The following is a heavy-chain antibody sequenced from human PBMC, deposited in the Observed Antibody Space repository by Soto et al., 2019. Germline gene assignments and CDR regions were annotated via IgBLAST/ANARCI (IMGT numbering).Heavy chain of an antibody. V-gene: IGHV1-3*01. Sequence: ASAQVSSKASGYTFTSYDMDWVRQAPGQRLEWMGWINAGKGNTKYSQKFQGRVTITRDTSASTAYMELSSLRSEDTAVYYCARAPGGPGIAEYWGQGTLVTVSS. CDR1: GYTFTSYD. CDR3: ARAPGGPGIAEY. J-gene: IGHJ4*02. D-gene: IGHD6-13*01. CDR2: INAGKGNT.